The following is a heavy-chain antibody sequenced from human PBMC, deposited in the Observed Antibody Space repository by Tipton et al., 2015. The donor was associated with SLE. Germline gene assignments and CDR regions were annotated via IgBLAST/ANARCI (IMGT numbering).Heavy chain of an antibody. CDR1: GFTFSTYW. CDR2: IKQDGSEK. J-gene: IGHJ2*01. Sequence: SLRLSCAASGFTFSTYWMTWVRQASGKGLEWVANIKQDGSEKYYVDSVKGRFTISRDNAKNSLYLQMNSLRAEDTAVYYCARDPIAVAGPDNWYFDLWGRGTLVSVSS. CDR3: ARDPIAVAGPDNWYFDL. V-gene: IGHV3-7*01. D-gene: IGHD6-19*01.